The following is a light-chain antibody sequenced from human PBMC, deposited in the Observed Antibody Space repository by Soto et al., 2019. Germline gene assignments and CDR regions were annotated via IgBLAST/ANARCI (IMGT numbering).Light chain of an antibody. CDR2: KAS. J-gene: IGKJ4*01. Sequence: DSQMTQYPSTLSASIGDRVTITCRAGQSISTWLAWYQQKPGKAPKLLISKASTLQSGVPPRFSGSGSGTEFALTISSLQSDDFATYYCQQYEGYPLTFGGGTKVEIK. CDR1: QSISTW. CDR3: QQYEGYPLT. V-gene: IGKV1-5*03.